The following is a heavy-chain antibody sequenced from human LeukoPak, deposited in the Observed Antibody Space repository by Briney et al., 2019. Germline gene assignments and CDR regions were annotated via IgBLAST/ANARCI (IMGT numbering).Heavy chain of an antibody. CDR3: ARDLGSGNTMVRGVPDAFDI. D-gene: IGHD3-10*01. J-gene: IGHJ3*02. CDR1: GFTFSSYA. V-gene: IGHV3-23*01. Sequence: GGSLRLSCAASGFTFSSYAMSWVRQAPGKGLEWVSAISGSGGSTYYADSVKGRFTISRDNAKNSLYLQMNSLRAEDTAVYYCARDLGSGNTMVRGVPDAFDIWGQGTMVTVSS. CDR2: ISGSGGST.